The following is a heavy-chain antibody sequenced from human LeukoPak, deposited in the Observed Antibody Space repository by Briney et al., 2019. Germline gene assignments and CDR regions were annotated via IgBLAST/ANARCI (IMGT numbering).Heavy chain of an antibody. CDR3: ARAAKAARPKLDY. D-gene: IGHD6-6*01. V-gene: IGHV3-30*01. CDR2: ISYDGSNK. CDR1: GFTFSSYA. Sequence: GGSLRLSCAASGFTFSSYAMHWVRQAPGKGLEWVAVISYDGSNKYYADSVKGRFTISRDNSKNTLYLQMNSLRAEDPAVYYCARAAKAARPKLDYSGQGTLVTVCS. J-gene: IGHJ4*02.